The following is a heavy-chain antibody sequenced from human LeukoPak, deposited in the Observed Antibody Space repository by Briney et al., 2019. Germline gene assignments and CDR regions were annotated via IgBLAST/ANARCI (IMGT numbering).Heavy chain of an antibody. Sequence: SETLSLTCAVYGGSFSGYYWSWIRQPPGKGLEWIGEINHSGGTNYNPSLKSRVTISVDTSKNQFSLKLSSVTAADTAVYYCARGPSSGWPWYFDLWGRGTLVTVSS. CDR2: INHSGGT. CDR3: ARGPSSGWPWYFDL. V-gene: IGHV4-34*01. J-gene: IGHJ2*01. CDR1: GGSFSGYY. D-gene: IGHD6-19*01.